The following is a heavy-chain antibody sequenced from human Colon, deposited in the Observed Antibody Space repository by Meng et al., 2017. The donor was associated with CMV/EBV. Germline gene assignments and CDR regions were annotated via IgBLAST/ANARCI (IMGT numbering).Heavy chain of an antibody. CDR2: IKSDGRRR. J-gene: IGHJ4*02. Sequence: RLRSADAESTWSKNRKRWVRQEREKGVERVKGIKSDGRRRIEAECGKRRFSVSRDKAKNTLYLQMTNLRAKDAAVYYGARVAIYSDYWGQGTLVTVSS. D-gene: IGHD3-3*02. CDR1: ESTWSKNR. V-gene: IGHV3-74*01. CDR3: ARVAIYSDY.